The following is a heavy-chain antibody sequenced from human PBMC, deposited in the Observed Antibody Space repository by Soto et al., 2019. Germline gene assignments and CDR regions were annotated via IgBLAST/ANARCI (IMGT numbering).Heavy chain of an antibody. CDR2: INHRGST. Sequence: QVQLQQWGAGLLKPSETLSLTCAVYGGSFSGYYWSWIRQPPGKGLEWIGEINHRGSTNYNPSLKSRVTISVDTSKTQFSLKLSSVTAADTAWYYCARGNTRAVAGTKAGDWGQGTLVTVCS. D-gene: IGHD6-19*01. V-gene: IGHV4-34*01. CDR1: GGSFSGYY. J-gene: IGHJ4*02. CDR3: ARGNTRAVAGTKAGD.